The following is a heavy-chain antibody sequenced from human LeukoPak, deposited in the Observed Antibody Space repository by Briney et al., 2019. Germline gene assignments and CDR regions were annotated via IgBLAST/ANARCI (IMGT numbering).Heavy chain of an antibody. J-gene: IGHJ6*04. D-gene: IGHD3-10*02. CDR3: AELGITMIGGV. V-gene: IGHV3-30*04. Sequence: GGSLRLSCAASGFTFSGYAMHWVRQAPGKGLEWVAVISYDGSNKYYADSVKGRFTISRDNSKSTLYLQMNSLRAEDTAVYYCAELGITMIGGVWGKGTTVTISS. CDR2: ISYDGSNK. CDR1: GFTFSGYA.